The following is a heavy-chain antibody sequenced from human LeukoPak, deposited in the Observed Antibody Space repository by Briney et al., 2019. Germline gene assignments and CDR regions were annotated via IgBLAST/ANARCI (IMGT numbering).Heavy chain of an antibody. CDR1: GFTFAEYT. CDR2: ISWNGARI. D-gene: IGHD6-19*01. Sequence: GGSLRLSCAASGFTFAEYTMHWVRQAPGKGLEWVSLISWNGARIHYGDSVKGRFTISRDNSKNSLYLQLNSLRTEDTALYYCVKDLVAASENVRGWYPMDYWGQGTLVTASS. CDR3: VKDLVAASENVRGWYPMDY. J-gene: IGHJ4*02. V-gene: IGHV3-43*01.